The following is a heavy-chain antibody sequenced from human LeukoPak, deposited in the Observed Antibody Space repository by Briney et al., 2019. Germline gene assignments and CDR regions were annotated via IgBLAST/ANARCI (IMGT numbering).Heavy chain of an antibody. CDR1: GGSFSGYH. D-gene: IGHD3-22*01. Sequence: SETLSLTCAVYGGSFSGYHGTWIRQSPGKGLEWIGDINPSGSTYYNPSLKSRLTISVDTSKNQFSLKLRSVTAADTAVYYCARGRHDITMIVVVMTSVSYYLDVWGKGTTVTVSS. CDR3: ARGRHDITMIVVVMTSVSYYLDV. CDR2: INPSGST. V-gene: IGHV4-34*01. J-gene: IGHJ6*03.